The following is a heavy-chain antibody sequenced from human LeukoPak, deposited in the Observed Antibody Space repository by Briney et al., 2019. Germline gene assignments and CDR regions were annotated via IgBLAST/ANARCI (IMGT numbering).Heavy chain of an antibody. Sequence: SETLSLTCTVSGGSISSYYWSWIRQPPGKGLEWIGYIYYSGSTNYNPSLKSRVTISVDTSKNQFSLKLSSVTAADTAVYYCARDVRPLIHAFDIWGQGTVVTVSS. CDR1: GGSISSYY. CDR3: ARDVRPLIHAFDI. CDR2: IYYSGST. V-gene: IGHV4-59*01. J-gene: IGHJ3*02.